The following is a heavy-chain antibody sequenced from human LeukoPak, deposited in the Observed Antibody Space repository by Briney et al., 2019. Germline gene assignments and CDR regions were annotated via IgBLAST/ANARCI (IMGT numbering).Heavy chain of an antibody. V-gene: IGHV3-30*02. Sequence: PGGSLRLSCAASGFTFSSYEMNWVRQAPGKGLEWVAFIRYDGSDKYYSDSVKGRFTISRDNSKNTLYLQMNSLGAEDTAVYYCARASYDVLTGWGQGTLVAVSS. J-gene: IGHJ4*02. CDR2: IRYDGSDK. CDR3: ARASYDVLTG. CDR1: GFTFSSYE. D-gene: IGHD3-9*01.